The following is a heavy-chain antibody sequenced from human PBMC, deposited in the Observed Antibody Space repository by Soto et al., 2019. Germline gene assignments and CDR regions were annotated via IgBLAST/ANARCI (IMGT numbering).Heavy chain of an antibody. Sequence: EVQLVESGGGLVQPGGSLRLSCAASGFTFSSYDMHWVRQATGKGLEWVSAIGTAGDTYYPGSVKGRFTISRENAKNSFXPQXKXQRAGDTAVYYCARGGTSCKYYYDSSGYYSDDAFDIWGEGRMVTVS. D-gene: IGHD3-22*01. CDR2: IGTAGDT. CDR3: ARGGTSCKYYYDSSGYYSDDAFDI. V-gene: IGHV3-13*01. J-gene: IGHJ3*02. CDR1: GFTFSSYD.